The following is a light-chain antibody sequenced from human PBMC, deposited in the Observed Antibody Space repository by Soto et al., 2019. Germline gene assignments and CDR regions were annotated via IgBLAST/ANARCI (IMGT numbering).Light chain of an antibody. Sequence: QLVLTQSPSASASLGASVKLTCTLSTRHRSYAIAWHQHQPEKGPRFLMTLNPDGTHRKGDGIPDRFSGSSSGAERYHTISSLQSEDEADYYCQTWGTAMVVFGGGTKLTVL. CDR3: QTWGTAMVV. CDR1: TRHRSYA. CDR2: LNPDGTH. J-gene: IGLJ2*01. V-gene: IGLV4-69*01.